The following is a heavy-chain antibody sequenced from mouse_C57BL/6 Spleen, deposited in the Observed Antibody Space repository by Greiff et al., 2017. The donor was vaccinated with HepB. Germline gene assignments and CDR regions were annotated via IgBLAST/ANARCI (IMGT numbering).Heavy chain of an antibody. D-gene: IGHD1-1*01. Sequence: DVKLQESGAELVRPGASVKLSCTASGFNIKDDYMHWVKQRPEQGLEWIGWIDPENGDTEYASKFQGKATITADTSSNTAYLQLSSLTSEDTAVYYCTTRDYYGSDYWGQGTTLTVSS. CDR2: IDPENGDT. J-gene: IGHJ2*01. V-gene: IGHV14-4*01. CDR3: TTRDYYGSDY. CDR1: GFNIKDDY.